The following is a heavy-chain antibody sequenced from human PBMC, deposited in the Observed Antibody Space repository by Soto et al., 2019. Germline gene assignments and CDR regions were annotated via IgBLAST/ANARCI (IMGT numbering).Heavy chain of an antibody. D-gene: IGHD6-13*01. CDR1: GGSISSSNW. J-gene: IGHJ4*02. CDR2: IYHSGST. CDR3: ARVGIAAAGTSDY. Sequence: QVQLQESGPGLVKPSGTLSLTCAVSGGSISSSNWWSWVRQPPGKGLEWIGEIYHSGSTNYNPSLKCRVTISVDKSKNQFSLKMSSVTAADTAVYYCARVGIAAAGTSDYWGQGTLVTVSS. V-gene: IGHV4-4*02.